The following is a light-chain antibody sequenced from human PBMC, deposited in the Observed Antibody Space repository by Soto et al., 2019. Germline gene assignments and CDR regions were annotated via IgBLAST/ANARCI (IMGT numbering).Light chain of an antibody. J-gene: IGKJ1*01. CDR2: GAS. V-gene: IGKV3-20*01. Sequence: EIVVTQSPATLSVSPGERATLSCRASQSVSSRLAWYQQKPGQAPRLLIHGASSRATGIPDRFSGSGSGTDFTLTISSLEPEDFAVYYCQQYGSPPWTFGQGTKVDIK. CDR3: QQYGSPPWT. CDR1: QSVSSR.